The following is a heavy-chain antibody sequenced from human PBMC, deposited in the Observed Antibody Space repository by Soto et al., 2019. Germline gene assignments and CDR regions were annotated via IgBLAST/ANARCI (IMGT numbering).Heavy chain of an antibody. CDR1: GFTFSSYS. J-gene: IGHJ3*02. Sequence: GGSLRLSCAASGFTFSSYSMNWVRQAPGKGLEWVSSISSSSSYIYYADSVKGRFTISRDNAKNSLYLQMNSLRAEDTAVYYCAGDITYFFGSSGFQPPKLALFRAFDIWGQGTMVTVSS. CDR3: AGDITYFFGSSGFQPPKLALFRAFDI. D-gene: IGHD3-22*01. CDR2: ISSSSSYI. V-gene: IGHV3-21*01.